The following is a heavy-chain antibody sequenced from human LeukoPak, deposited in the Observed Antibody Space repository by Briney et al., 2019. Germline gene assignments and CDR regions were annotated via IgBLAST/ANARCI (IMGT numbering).Heavy chain of an antibody. D-gene: IGHD1-26*01. CDR3: AREGANVRRVGRYIFFS. Sequence: PSETLSLTYTVPGGSASSTRNYWGWIRQPRGKGLEWIGSIYYSGSTYYNPSLNSRVTISVDTSKYQFSLKLSYVSAADTAVYYCAREGANVRRVGRYIFFSWDQGNLVTVSS. J-gene: IGHJ4*02. V-gene: IGHV4-39*02. CDR1: GGSASSTRNY. CDR2: IYYSGST.